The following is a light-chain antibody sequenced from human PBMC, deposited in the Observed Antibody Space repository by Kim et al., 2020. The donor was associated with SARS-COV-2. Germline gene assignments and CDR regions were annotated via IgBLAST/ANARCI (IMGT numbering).Light chain of an antibody. CDR3: EQYYSTPRT. V-gene: IGKV4-1*01. J-gene: IGKJ1*01. Sequence: ATINCKSRQRVSHTSRNKNYLAWYQQRPGQPPKLLIAWASTRESGVPDRFSGGGSGTDFTLTISRLQAEDVGVYYCEQYYSTPRTFGQGTKVDIK. CDR2: WAS. CDR1: QRVSHTSRNKNY.